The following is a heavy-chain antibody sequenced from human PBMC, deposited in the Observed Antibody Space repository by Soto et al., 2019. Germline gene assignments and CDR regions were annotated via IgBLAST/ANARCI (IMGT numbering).Heavy chain of an antibody. J-gene: IGHJ4*02. V-gene: IGHV1-46*01. D-gene: IGHD3-10*01. CDR2: INPSGGST. CDR3: ARAGRAMVRGVIGGY. CDR1: GYTFTSYY. Sequence: QVQLVQSGAEVKKPGASVKVSCKASGYTFTSYYMHWVRQAPGQGLEWMGIINPSGGSTSYAQKFQGRVTMTRDTSKSTVYMELSSLRSEDTAVYYCARAGRAMVRGVIGGYWGQGTLVTVSS.